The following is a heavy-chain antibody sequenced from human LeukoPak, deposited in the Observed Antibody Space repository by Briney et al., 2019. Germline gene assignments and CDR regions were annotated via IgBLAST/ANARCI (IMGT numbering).Heavy chain of an antibody. J-gene: IGHJ4*02. V-gene: IGHV1-18*01. Sequence: EASVKVSCKASGYTFTSYGISWVRQAPGQGLEWMGWISAYNGNTNYAQKLQGRVTMTTDTSTSTAYMELRSLRSDDTAVYYCARGGDRVQYSSSWYEEGVSPFDYWGQGTLVTVSS. CDR1: GYTFTSYG. CDR2: ISAYNGNT. D-gene: IGHD6-13*01. CDR3: ARGGDRVQYSSSWYEEGVSPFDY.